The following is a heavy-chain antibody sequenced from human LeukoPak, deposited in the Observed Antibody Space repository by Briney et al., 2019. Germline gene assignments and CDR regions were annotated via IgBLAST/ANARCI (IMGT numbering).Heavy chain of an antibody. CDR2: IYSGGST. D-gene: IGHD1-20*01. V-gene: IGHV3-66*02. CDR1: GFTVSSNY. CDR3: ARDITGTADY. J-gene: IGHJ4*02. Sequence: GGSLRLSCAASGFTVSSNYMSWVRQAPGKGLEWVSVIYSGGSTYYADSVKGRFTIPRDNSKNTLYLQMNSLRAEDTAVYYCARDITGTADYWGQGTLVTVSS.